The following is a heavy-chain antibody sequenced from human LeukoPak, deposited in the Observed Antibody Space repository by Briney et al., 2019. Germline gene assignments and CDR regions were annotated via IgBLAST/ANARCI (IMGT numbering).Heavy chain of an antibody. D-gene: IGHD6-19*01. CDR3: ARGTIAVAARHYYYYYMDV. J-gene: IGHJ6*03. Sequence: ASVKVSCKASGYTFTSYDINWVRQATGQGLEWMGWINPNSGGTNYAQKFQGRVTMTRDTSISTAYMELSRLRSDDTAVYYCARGTIAVAARHYYYYYMDVWGKGTTVTVSS. V-gene: IGHV1-2*02. CDR1: GYTFTSYD. CDR2: INPNSGGT.